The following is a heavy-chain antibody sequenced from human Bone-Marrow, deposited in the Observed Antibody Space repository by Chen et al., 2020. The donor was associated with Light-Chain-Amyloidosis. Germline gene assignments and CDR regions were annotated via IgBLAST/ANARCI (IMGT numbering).Heavy chain of an antibody. J-gene: IGHJ4*02. D-gene: IGHD5-12*01. Sequence: EVQLEQSGPDVKKPGESLKISCKGSGYTFPNYWIGWVRQIPGKGLEWMGVIYPDDSDARYSPSFEGQVTISADKSITTAYLQWRSLKASDTAMYYCARRRDGYNFDYWGQGTLVTVSS. CDR1: GYTFPNYW. V-gene: IGHV5-51*01. CDR3: ARRRDGYNFDY. CDR2: IYPDDSDA.